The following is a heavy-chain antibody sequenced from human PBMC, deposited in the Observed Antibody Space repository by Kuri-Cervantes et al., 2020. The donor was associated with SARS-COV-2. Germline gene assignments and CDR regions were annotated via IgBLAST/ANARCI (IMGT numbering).Heavy chain of an antibody. CDR2: LDHSGRA. Sequence: SETLSLTCAVYGGSFSNFYWSWIRQPPGKGLEWIGELDHSGRANYNPSLKSRVTISVDRSRNQFSLKLTSVTAADTAVYYCARVFTASFDFWGQGTLVTVSS. CDR1: GGSFSNFY. J-gene: IGHJ4*02. V-gene: IGHV4-34*01. CDR3: ARVFTASFDF.